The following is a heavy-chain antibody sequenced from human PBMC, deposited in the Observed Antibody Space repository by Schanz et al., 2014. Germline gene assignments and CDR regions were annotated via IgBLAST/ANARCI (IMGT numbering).Heavy chain of an antibody. J-gene: IGHJ4*01. CDR2: ISVYNHNK. CDR1: GYTFTSYG. V-gene: IGHV1-18*01. Sequence: QVQLVQSGAEVKKPGASVKVSCKASGYTFTSYGISWVRQAPGQGLEWMGWISVYNHNKEYDQKFQGRVTMTTDTSTSTAYMALTDLRSDDTAVYYCARSAGRDFWSGYYTRFEYWGHGSLVSVSS. D-gene: IGHD3-3*01. CDR3: ARSAGRDFWSGYYTRFEY.